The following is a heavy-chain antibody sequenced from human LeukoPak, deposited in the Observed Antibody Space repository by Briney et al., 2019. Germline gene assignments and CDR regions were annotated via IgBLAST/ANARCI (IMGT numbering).Heavy chain of an antibody. J-gene: IGHJ4*02. Sequence: GGSLRLSCAASGFTFSSYSMNWVRQAPGKGLEWVSSISSSSSYIYYADSVKGRFTISRDNAKNSLYLQVNSLRAEDTAVYYCAGATFVGATPYFDYWGQGTLVTVSS. V-gene: IGHV3-21*01. CDR3: AGATFVGATPYFDY. D-gene: IGHD1-26*01. CDR1: GFTFSSYS. CDR2: ISSSSSYI.